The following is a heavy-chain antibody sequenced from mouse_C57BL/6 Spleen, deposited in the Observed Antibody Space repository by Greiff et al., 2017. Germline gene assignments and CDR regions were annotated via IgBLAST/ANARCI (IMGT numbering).Heavy chain of an antibody. CDR3: ARGSMVTDY. Sequence: EVKLQQSGPELVKPGASVKISCKASGYTFTDYYMNWVKQSHGKSLEWIGDINPNNGGTSYNQKFKGKATLTVDKSSSTAYMELRSLTSEDSAVYYCARGSMVTDYWGQGTTLTVSS. V-gene: IGHV1-26*01. CDR1: GYTFTDYY. D-gene: IGHD2-2*01. J-gene: IGHJ2*01. CDR2: INPNNGGT.